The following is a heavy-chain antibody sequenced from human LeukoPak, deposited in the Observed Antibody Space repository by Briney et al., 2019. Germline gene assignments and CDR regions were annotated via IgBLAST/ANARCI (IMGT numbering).Heavy chain of an antibody. Sequence: SGTLSLTCGVSGGSITNTKYWTWVRQPPGKGLEWIGEVNLQGSTNYDPSLMGRVAIAVDTSENHISLQLTSVTAADTAVYYCARHSSARHLYLDFDYWGQGALVTVSS. D-gene: IGHD2-2*02. CDR1: GGSITNTKY. V-gene: IGHV4-4*02. J-gene: IGHJ4*02. CDR3: ARHSSARHLYLDFDY. CDR2: VNLQGST.